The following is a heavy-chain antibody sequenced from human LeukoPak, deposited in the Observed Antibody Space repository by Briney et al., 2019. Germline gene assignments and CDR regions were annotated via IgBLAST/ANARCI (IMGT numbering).Heavy chain of an antibody. CDR2: IYYTGSA. CDR3: ARDQAGYNPRSYYFDY. V-gene: IGHV4-59*01. Sequence: PSETLSLTCTVSVDSISSYYWSWIRQPPGKGLEWIGHIYYTGSANYNPSLKSRVTISVDTSKKQFSLTLNSVTPADTAVYYCARDQAGYNPRSYYFDYWGQGTLVTVSS. D-gene: IGHD5-24*01. CDR1: VDSISSYY. J-gene: IGHJ4*02.